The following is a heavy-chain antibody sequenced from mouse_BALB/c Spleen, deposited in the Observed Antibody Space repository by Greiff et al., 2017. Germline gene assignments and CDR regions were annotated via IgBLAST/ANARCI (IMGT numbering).Heavy chain of an antibody. J-gene: IGHJ4*01. Sequence: QVQLQQSGAELVRPGTSVKVSCKASGYAFTNYLIEWVKQRPGQGLEWIGVINPGSGGTNNNEKFKGKATLTADKSSSTAYMQLSSLTSDDSAVYFCARRRDSSGYDAMDYWGQGTSVTVSS. D-gene: IGHD3-2*01. CDR1: GYAFTNYL. CDR2: INPGSGGT. V-gene: IGHV1-54*03. CDR3: ARRRDSSGYDAMDY.